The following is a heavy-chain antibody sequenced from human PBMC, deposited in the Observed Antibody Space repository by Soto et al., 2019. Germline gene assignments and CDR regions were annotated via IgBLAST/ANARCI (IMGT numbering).Heavy chain of an antibody. Sequence: QVQLVQSGADVQRPGSSVRVSCKASGATFNFYSINWVRQAPGLGLQWMGRINPILSMSNYAPRFQGRVTMTADKSTSTAYMELSSLRSEDTAIYYCATSYGSGYRAFDSWGQGALVTVSS. CDR2: INPILSMS. CDR3: ATSYGSGYRAFDS. CDR1: GATFNFYS. J-gene: IGHJ4*02. D-gene: IGHD3-10*01. V-gene: IGHV1-69*02.